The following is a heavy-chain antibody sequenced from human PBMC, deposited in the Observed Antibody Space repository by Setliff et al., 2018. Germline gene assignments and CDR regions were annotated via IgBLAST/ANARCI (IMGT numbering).Heavy chain of an antibody. CDR2: IYYSGST. D-gene: IGHD4-17*01. V-gene: IGHV4-39*01. CDR1: GDSISSSSFY. Sequence: KSSETLSLTCTVSGDSISSSSFYWGWIRQPPEKGLEWIGSIYYSGSTYYNPSLKSRITISVDTSKNQFSLKVNSVTAADTAVYYCARGRPPSQALRWIFDYWGQGTLVTVSS. J-gene: IGHJ4*02. CDR3: ARGRPPSQALRWIFDY.